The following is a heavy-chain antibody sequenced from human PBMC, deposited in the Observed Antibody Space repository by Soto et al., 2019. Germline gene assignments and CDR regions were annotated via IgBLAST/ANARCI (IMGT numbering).Heavy chain of an antibody. CDR3: ARWFLRRGTLDY. D-gene: IGHD3-22*01. CDR2: INAGNGNT. V-gene: IGHV1-3*01. J-gene: IGHJ4*02. Sequence: QVQLVQSGAEVKKPGASVKVSCKASGYTFTSYAMHWVRQAPGQRLEWMGWINAGNGNTKYSQKFQGRVTITRDTSASTAYMELSSLRSEDTAVYYFARWFLRRGTLDYWGQGTLVTVSS. CDR1: GYTFTSYA.